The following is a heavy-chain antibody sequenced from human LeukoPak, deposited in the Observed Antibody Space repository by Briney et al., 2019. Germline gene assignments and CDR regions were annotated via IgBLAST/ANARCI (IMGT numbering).Heavy chain of an antibody. CDR3: ARGPRFGELLWHWFDP. Sequence: SETLSLTCTVSGGSISSSSYYWGWVRQPPGKGLEWIGSIYYSGSTYYNPSHKSRVTISVDTSKNQFSLKLSSVTAADTAVYYCARGPRFGELLWHWFDPWGQGNLVTVSS. D-gene: IGHD3-10*01. CDR1: GGSISSSSYY. J-gene: IGHJ5*02. CDR2: IYYSGST. V-gene: IGHV4-39*07.